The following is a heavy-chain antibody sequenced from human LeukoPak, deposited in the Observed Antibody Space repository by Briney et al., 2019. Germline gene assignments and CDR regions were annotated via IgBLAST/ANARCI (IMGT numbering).Heavy chain of an antibody. CDR1: GFSFSSFA. CDR3: ARVRLRYSGYSSPFEY. D-gene: IGHD1-26*01. CDR2: ISYDGSEK. Sequence: GGSLRLSCAASGFSFSSFAMHWVRQAPGKGLEWVALISYDGSEKFYADSLKGRFTVSRDNSKNTFFLEMNSLGAEDTAVYFCARVRLRYSGYSSPFEYWGQGTLVTVSS. J-gene: IGHJ4*02. V-gene: IGHV3-30*04.